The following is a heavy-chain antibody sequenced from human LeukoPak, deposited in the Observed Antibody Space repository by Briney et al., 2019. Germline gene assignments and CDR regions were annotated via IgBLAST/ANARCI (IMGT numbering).Heavy chain of an antibody. CDR1: GGSISSSGYY. D-gene: IGHD3-22*01. V-gene: IGHV4-39*01. CDR2: IFYSGTT. CDR3: ARSYDSSGYSPQARHYFDY. Sequence: PSETLSLTCTVSGGSISSSGYYWGWIRQPPGKGLEWIGSIFYSGTTYYNPSLKSRVTISVDTSKNQFSLKLSSVTAADTAVYYCARSYDSSGYSPQARHYFDYWGQGTLVTVSS. J-gene: IGHJ4*02.